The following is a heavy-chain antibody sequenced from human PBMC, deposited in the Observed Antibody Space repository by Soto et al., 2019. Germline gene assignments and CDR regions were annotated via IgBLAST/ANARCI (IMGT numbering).Heavy chain of an antibody. D-gene: IGHD4-17*01. Sequence: QVQLVESGGGVVQPGRSLRLSCAASGFTFSSYAMHWVRQAPGKGLEWVAVISYDGSNKYYADSVKGRFPISRDNSKNTLYLQMNSLRAEDTAVYYCARENTPNDYGDYGYYYYYGMDVWGQGTTVTVSS. CDR3: ARENTPNDYGDYGYYYYYGMDV. CDR1: GFTFSSYA. CDR2: ISYDGSNK. V-gene: IGHV3-30-3*01. J-gene: IGHJ6*02.